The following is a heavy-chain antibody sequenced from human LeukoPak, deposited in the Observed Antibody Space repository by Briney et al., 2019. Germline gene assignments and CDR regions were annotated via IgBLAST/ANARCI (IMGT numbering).Heavy chain of an antibody. CDR2: ISGSGGST. J-gene: IGHJ4*02. CDR3: ARVAAPGVYFDY. V-gene: IGHV3-23*01. D-gene: IGHD2-15*01. CDR1: GFTFSSYA. Sequence: GGSLRLSCAASGFTFSSYAMSWVRQAPGKGLEWVSAISGSGGSTYYADSVKGRFTISRDNAKNTLYLQMNSLRAEDTAVYYCARVAAPGVYFDYWGRGTLVTVSS.